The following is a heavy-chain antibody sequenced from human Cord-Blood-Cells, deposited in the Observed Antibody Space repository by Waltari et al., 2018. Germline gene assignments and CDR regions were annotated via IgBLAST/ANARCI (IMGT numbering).Heavy chain of an antibody. D-gene: IGHD1-20*01. CDR3: ARHEESDNWNYFDY. J-gene: IGHJ4*02. CDR1: GGSISSSSYY. CDR2: IYYSGST. Sequence: QLQLQESGPGLVKPSETLSLTCTVSGGSISSSSYYWGWIRQPPGKGLEWIGSIYYSGSTSYNPSHKSRVTISVDTSKNQVSLKLSSVTAADTAVYYCARHEESDNWNYFDYWGQGTLVTVSS. V-gene: IGHV4-39*01.